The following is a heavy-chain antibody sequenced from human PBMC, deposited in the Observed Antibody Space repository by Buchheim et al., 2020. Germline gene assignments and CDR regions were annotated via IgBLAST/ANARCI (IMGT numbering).Heavy chain of an antibody. J-gene: IGHJ4*02. CDR3: AKRGSGWSGFDY. D-gene: IGHD6-19*01. CDR1: GFTFSSFA. CDR2: IIGSGGST. V-gene: IGHV3-23*01. Sequence: EVQLLESGGGLVQPGGSLRLSCAASGFTFSSFAMSWVRQAPGKGLEWVSGIIGSGGSTYYADSVKGRLTISREHSKNALYMQMNSLRAEDTAVYYCAKRGSGWSGFDYWGQGTL.